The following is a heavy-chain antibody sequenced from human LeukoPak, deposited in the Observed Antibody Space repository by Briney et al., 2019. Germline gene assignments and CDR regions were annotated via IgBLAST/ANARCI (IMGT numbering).Heavy chain of an antibody. CDR2: INHIGST. J-gene: IGHJ4*02. CDR3: ARAKFIAARPDVGFYY. Sequence: PSETLSLTCTVSGYSISSGYYWDWIRQPPGKGLEWVGEINHIGSTNHNPSLKSRVTISIDTSKNQFSLKLSSVTAADTAVYYCARAKFIAARPDVGFYYWGQGTLVTVSS. CDR1: GYSISSGYY. V-gene: IGHV4-38-2*02. D-gene: IGHD6-6*01.